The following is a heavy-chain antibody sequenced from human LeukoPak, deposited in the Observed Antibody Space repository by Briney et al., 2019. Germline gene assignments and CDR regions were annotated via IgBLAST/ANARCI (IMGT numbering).Heavy chain of an antibody. V-gene: IGHV3-48*01. J-gene: IGHJ3*02. CDR1: GFTFSSYS. Sequence: GVLRLSCAASGFTFSSYSMNWVRQAPGKGLEWVSYISSSSSTIYYADSVKGRFTISRDNAKNSLYLQMNSLRAEDTAVYYCARDHAYAFDIWGQGTLVTVSS. CDR2: ISSSSSTI. CDR3: ARDHAYAFDI. D-gene: IGHD2-2*01.